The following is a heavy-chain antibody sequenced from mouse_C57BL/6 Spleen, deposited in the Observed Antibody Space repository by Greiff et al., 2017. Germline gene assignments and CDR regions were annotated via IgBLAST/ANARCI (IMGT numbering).Heavy chain of an antibody. D-gene: IGHD4-1*01. CDR3: ARHWDNAMDY. CDR1: GYTFTSYW. J-gene: IGHJ4*01. Sequence: VQLQQSGAELVKPGASVKLSCKASGYTFTSYWMHWVKQRPGQGLEWIGMIHPNSGSTNYNEKFKSKATLTVDKSSSTAYMQLSSLTSEDSAVYYCARHWDNAMDYWGQGTSLTFSS. V-gene: IGHV1-64*01. CDR2: IHPNSGST.